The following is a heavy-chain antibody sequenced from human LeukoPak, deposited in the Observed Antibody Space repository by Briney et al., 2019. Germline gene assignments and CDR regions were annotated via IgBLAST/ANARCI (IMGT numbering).Heavy chain of an antibody. CDR2: INSDGSST. V-gene: IGHV3-74*01. CDR1: GFTFNNYW. Sequence: PGGSLRLSCAAPGFTFNNYWMHWVRQAPGKGLVWVSRINSDGSSTNYADSVKGRFTISRDNAKNTLYLQINSLRAEDTAVYYCSRAGGDTGWYLGEGSWGQGTLVTVSS. CDR3: SRAGGDTGWYLGEGS. J-gene: IGHJ5*02. D-gene: IGHD6-19*01.